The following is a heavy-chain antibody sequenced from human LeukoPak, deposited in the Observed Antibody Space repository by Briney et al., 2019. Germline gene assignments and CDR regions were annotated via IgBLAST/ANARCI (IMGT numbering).Heavy chain of an antibody. CDR1: GFTFSSYW. D-gene: IGHD6-13*01. CDR3: ARDTAAAVLDYYYYGMDV. Sequence: PGGSLRLSCAASGFTFSSYWMSWVRQAPGKGLEWVANIKQDGSEKYYVDSVKGRFTISRDNAKNSLYLQMNSLRAEDTAVYYCARDTAAAVLDYYYYGMDVWGQGTTVTVSS. CDR2: IKQDGSEK. V-gene: IGHV3-7*01. J-gene: IGHJ6*02.